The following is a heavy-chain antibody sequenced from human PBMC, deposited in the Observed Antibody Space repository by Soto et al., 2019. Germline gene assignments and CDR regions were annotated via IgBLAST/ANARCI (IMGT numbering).Heavy chain of an antibody. J-gene: IGHJ6*04. CDR3: ARARLWGHLDV. Sequence: PGGSLRLSCLASGFTFSGHSMVWVRQAPGKGQEWLSYITASSRTVTYTESVKGRFSISRDNAKNSLFLRVDSLRAEDTAVYYCARARLWGHLDVWGKGTTVTVSS. V-gene: IGHV3-48*01. D-gene: IGHD3-16*01. CDR2: ITASSRTV. CDR1: GFTFSGHS.